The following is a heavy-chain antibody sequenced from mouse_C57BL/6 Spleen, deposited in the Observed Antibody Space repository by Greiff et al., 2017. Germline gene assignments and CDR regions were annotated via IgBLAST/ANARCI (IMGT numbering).Heavy chain of an antibody. J-gene: IGHJ4*01. V-gene: IGHV14-2*01. Sequence: LVESGAELVKPGASVKLSCTASGFNIKDYYMHWVKQRTEQGLEWIGRIDPEDGETKYAPKFQGKATITADTSSNTAYLQLSSLTSEDTAVYYCARSYGSSYGVCMDYWGQGTSVTVSS. D-gene: IGHD1-1*01. CDR2: IDPEDGET. CDR3: ARSYGSSYGVCMDY. CDR1: GFNIKDYY.